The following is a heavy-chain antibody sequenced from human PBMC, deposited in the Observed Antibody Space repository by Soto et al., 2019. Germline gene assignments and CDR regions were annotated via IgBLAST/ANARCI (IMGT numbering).Heavy chain of an antibody. V-gene: IGHV3-30*18. CDR2: ISYDGRYK. J-gene: IGHJ4*02. Sequence: QVRLVESGGGVVQPGTSLRLSCAASGFPLTSYGMHWVRQAPGKGLGGVAVISYDGRYKYYGDSVKGRFTISRDNSKNTLDLQMNSLRAEDTAVYFCAKGGRTSSSWYGEGMDYWGQGTLVTVSS. CDR3: AKGGRTSSSWYGEGMDY. D-gene: IGHD6-13*01. CDR1: GFPLTSYG.